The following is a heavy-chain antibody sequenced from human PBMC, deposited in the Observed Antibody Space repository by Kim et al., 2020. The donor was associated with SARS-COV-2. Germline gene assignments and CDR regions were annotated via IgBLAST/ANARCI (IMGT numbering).Heavy chain of an antibody. J-gene: IGHJ4*01. CDR3: ARDSGGNGKQYYFKY. CDR2: IISSSLAS. CDR1: GITFSSNA. V-gene: IGHV3-23*01. D-gene: IGHD6-25*01. Sequence: GGSLRLSCEVSGITFSSNAMTWVRQAPGKGLEWVSTIISSSLASYYADSLKGRFTISRDNSKTTLFLQMNSLRAEDTAVYYCARDSGGNGKQYYFKYAG.